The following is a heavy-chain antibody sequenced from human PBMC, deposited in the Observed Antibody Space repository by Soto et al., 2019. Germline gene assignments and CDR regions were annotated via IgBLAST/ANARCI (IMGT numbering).Heavy chain of an antibody. CDR2: IYPGDSDT. V-gene: IGHV5-51*07. CDR3: ARGIYDFWSGLNSGVVV. CDR1: GYSSTSNR. J-gene: IGHJ6*02. D-gene: IGHD3-3*01. Sequence: PGQSLKIPCNASGYSSTSNRIGWGHQMPGKSQEWMGIIYPGDSDTRYSPSFQGQVTISADKTISTAYLRWGSLKALDAAMFCCARGIYDFWSGLNSGVVVWGQGTTVTVSS.